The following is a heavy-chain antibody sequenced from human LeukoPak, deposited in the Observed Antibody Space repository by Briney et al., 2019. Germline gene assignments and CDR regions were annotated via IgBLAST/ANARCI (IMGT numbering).Heavy chain of an antibody. CDR1: GFTFSSYA. CDR2: ISGGGGST. J-gene: IGHJ4*02. D-gene: IGHD6-19*01. CDR3: AAQHSIAVGPIY. V-gene: IGHV3-23*01. Sequence: GGSLRLSCAASGFTFSSYAMSWVRQAPGKGLEWVSAISGGGGSTYYADSVKGRFTISRDNSKNTLYLQMNSLRAEDTAVYYCAAQHSIAVGPIYWGQGTLVTVSS.